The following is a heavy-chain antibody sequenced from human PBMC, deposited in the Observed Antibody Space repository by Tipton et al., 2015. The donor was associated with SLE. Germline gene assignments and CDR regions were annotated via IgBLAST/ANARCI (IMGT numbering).Heavy chain of an antibody. J-gene: IGHJ3*02. CDR3: ARRGWVDAFDI. CDR1: GGSTSDTN. D-gene: IGHD6-19*01. Sequence: TLSLTCAVYGGSTSDTNWSWIRQPPGKGLERIGEIHHIGGTKYSPSLKSRVTISIDTSKNQFSLKLISVTAADTAVYYCARRGWVDAFDIWGQGTMVIVSS. V-gene: IGHV4-34*01. CDR2: IHHIGGT.